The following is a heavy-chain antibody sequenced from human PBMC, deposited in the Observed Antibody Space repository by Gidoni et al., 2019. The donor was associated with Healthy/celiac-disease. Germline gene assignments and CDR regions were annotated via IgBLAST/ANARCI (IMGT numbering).Heavy chain of an antibody. CDR2: INHSGST. J-gene: IGHJ5*02. Sequence: QVQLQQWGAGLLKPSETLSLTCAVYGGSFSGYYWSWIRQPPGKGLEWIGEINHSGSTNYNPSLKSRVTISVDTSKNQFSLKLSSVTAADTAVYYCARGPNSSSWGLRTSAWFDPWGQGTLVTVSS. CDR3: ARGPNSSSWGLRTSAWFDP. V-gene: IGHV4-34*01. CDR1: GGSFSGYY. D-gene: IGHD6-13*01.